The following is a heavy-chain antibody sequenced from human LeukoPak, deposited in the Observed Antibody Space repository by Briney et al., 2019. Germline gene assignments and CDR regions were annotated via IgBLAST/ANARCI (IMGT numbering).Heavy chain of an antibody. V-gene: IGHV1-69*13. CDR1: GGTFSSYA. D-gene: IGHD2-2*01. CDR2: IIPIFGTA. CDR3: AKDGGVVPAVPPLYYYYYMDV. J-gene: IGHJ6*03. Sequence: SVKVSCKASGGTFSSYAISWVRQAPGQGLEWMGGIIPIFGTANYAQKFQGRVTITADESTSTAYMELSSLRSEDTAVYYCAKDGGVVPAVPPLYYYYYMDVWGKGTTVTVSS.